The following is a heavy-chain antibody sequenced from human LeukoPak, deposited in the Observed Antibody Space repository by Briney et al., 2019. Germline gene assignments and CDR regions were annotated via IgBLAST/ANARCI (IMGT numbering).Heavy chain of an antibody. V-gene: IGHV3-7*01. D-gene: IGHD4-17*01. Sequence: GGSLRLSCAASGFTFSSYWMSWVRQAPGKGLEWVANLKQDGSEKYYVDSVKGRFTISRDNAKNSLYLQMNSLRAEDTAVYYCARWRGDYGDSFDYWGQGALVTVSS. CDR1: GFTFSSYW. J-gene: IGHJ4*02. CDR3: ARWRGDYGDSFDY. CDR2: LKQDGSEK.